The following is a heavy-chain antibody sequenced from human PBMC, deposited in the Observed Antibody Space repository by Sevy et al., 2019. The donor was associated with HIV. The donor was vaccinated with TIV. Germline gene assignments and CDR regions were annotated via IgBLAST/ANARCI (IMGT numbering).Heavy chain of an antibody. D-gene: IGHD6-19*01. CDR2: IYWNDDK. CDR3: AHRPPIAVSGTDWFDP. Sequence: SGPTLVKPTQTLTLTCTFSGFSLSTSGVGVGWIRQPPGKALEWLALIYWNDDKRYSPSLKSRLTITKDTSKNQVVLTMTNMDPVDTATYYCAHRPPIAVSGTDWFDPWGQGTLVTVSS. J-gene: IGHJ5*02. V-gene: IGHV2-5*01. CDR1: GFSLSTSGVG.